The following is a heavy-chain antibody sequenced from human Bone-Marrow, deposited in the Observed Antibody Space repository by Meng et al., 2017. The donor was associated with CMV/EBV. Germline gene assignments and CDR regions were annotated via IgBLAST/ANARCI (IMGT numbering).Heavy chain of an antibody. D-gene: IGHD6-6*01. V-gene: IGHV4-34*01. CDR3: ARRPVIAARPGYYYYYGMDV. CDR2: INHTEST. J-gene: IGHJ6*02. CDR1: GGSFSGYY. Sequence: GSLRLSCAVYGGSFSGYYWSWIRQPPGKGLERIGEINHTESTNYNPSLKSRVTISVDTSKNQFSLKLSSVTAADTAVYYCARRPVIAARPGYYYYYGMDVWGQGTTVTVSS.